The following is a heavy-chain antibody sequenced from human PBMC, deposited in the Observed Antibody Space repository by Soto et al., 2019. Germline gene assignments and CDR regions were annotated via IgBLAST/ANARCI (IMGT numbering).Heavy chain of an antibody. Sequence: GGSLRLSCAASGFTFSSYGMHWVRQAPGKGLEWVSVIKDVGSSTYYEDSVKGRFTISKDNSKNTLYLQMNSLRAEDTAVYYCAKWYYHTGGFDYWGQGTLVTVSS. CDR2: IKDVGSST. CDR3: AKWYYHTGGFDY. D-gene: IGHD3-9*01. CDR1: GFTFSSYG. J-gene: IGHJ4*02. V-gene: IGHV3-30*18.